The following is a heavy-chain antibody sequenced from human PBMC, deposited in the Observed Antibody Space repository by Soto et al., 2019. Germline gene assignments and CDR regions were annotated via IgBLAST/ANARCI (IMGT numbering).Heavy chain of an antibody. CDR1: GYTFTSFS. D-gene: IGHD1-1*01. CDR3: ERDNRWANY. V-gene: IGHV1-3*04. CDR2: INTGNGDT. J-gene: IGHJ4*02. Sequence: ASVKVSCKASGYTFTSFSMHWVRQAPGQRLEWMGWINTGNGDTKSSQNFQGRVTITRDTSASTAYMELSSLRSEDTAVYYCERDNRWANYWGQGTLVTVSS.